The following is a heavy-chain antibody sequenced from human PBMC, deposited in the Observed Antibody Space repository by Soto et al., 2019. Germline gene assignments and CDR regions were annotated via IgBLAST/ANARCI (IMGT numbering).Heavy chain of an antibody. J-gene: IGHJ6*02. CDR1: GFRFSDYS. V-gene: IGHV3-48*01. CDR3: ARDESTYYYYGMDV. Sequence: GGSLRLSCAASGFRFSDYSMNWVCQAPGRGLEWVSYISSSSFTIHYADSVEGRFAISRDNSKNTLYLQMNSLRAEDTAVYYCARDESTYYYYGMDVWGQGTTVTVSS. CDR2: ISSSSFTI.